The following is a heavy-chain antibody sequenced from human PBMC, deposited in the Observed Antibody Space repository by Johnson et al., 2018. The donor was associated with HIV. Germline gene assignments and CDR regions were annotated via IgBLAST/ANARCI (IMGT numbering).Heavy chain of an antibody. CDR2: IRYDGSLK. CDR1: GFTFSTYG. Sequence: VQLVESGGGVVQPGGSLRLSCATSGFTFSTYGMHWVRQAPGKGLEWVAFIRYDGSLKYLADSVKGRFTISRDNSKNTLYLQMNSLRADDTAVYYCAKDFRWEDAFEIWGQGTMVTVSS. D-gene: IGHD1-26*01. J-gene: IGHJ3*02. CDR3: AKDFRWEDAFEI. V-gene: IGHV3-30*02.